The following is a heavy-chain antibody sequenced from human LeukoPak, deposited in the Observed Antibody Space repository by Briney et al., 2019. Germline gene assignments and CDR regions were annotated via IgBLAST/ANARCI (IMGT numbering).Heavy chain of an antibody. CDR2: ISAYNGNT. V-gene: IGHV1-18*01. CDR3: ARDRRGSGYDPGVWFDP. D-gene: IGHD5-12*01. J-gene: IGHJ5*02. Sequence: ASVKVSCKASGYTFTSYDISWVRQAPGQGLEWMGWISAYNGNTNYAQKLQGRVTMTTDTSTSTAYMELRSLRSDDTAVYYCARDRRGSGYDPGVWFDPWGQGTLVTVSS. CDR1: GYTFTSYD.